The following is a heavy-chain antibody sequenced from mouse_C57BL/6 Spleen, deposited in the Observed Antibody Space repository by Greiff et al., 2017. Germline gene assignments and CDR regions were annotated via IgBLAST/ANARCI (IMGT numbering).Heavy chain of an antibody. V-gene: IGHV1-50*01. D-gene: IGHD2-13*01. J-gene: IGHJ4*01. CDR3: ARKDYWGYYAMDY. CDR2: IDPSDSYT. CDR1: GYTFTSYW. Sequence: QVQLKQSGAELVKPGASVKLSCKASGYTFTSYWMQWVKQRPGQGLEWIGEIDPSDSYTNYNQKFKGKATLTVDTSSSTAYMQLSSLTSEDSAVYYCARKDYWGYYAMDYWGQGTSVTVSS.